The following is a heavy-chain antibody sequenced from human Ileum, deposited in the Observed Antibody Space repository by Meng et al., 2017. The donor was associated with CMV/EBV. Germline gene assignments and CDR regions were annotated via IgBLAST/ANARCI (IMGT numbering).Heavy chain of an antibody. V-gene: IGHV6-1*01. CDR1: GDSVSSIGAI. D-gene: IGHD6-13*01. Sequence: QLQQLGHCLVKPPQTLSLTCAISGDSVSSIGAIWNWIRQSPSRGLEWLGKTYYRSKWYNDYAPSVKSRITVKPDTSKNQFSLQLNSVTPEDTAVYYCARENGYEWYFDFWGRGTLVTVSS. CDR3: ARENGYEWYFDF. J-gene: IGHJ2*01. CDR2: TYYRSKWYN.